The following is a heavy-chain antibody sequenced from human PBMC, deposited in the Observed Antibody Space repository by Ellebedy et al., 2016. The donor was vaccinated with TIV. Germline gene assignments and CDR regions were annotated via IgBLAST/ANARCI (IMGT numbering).Heavy chain of an antibody. CDR1: GFTFSTYW. V-gene: IGHV3-7*01. CDR2: IKEDGSEK. Sequence: GESVKISCAASGFTFSTYWMTWVRQAPGKGLECVANIKEDGSEKYSVDSLKGRFTISRDNAKDSLYLQMNSLRAEDTAVYYCARWDLRRNSFDYWGQGTLVTVSS. CDR3: ARWDLRRNSFDY. D-gene: IGHD1-26*01. J-gene: IGHJ4*02.